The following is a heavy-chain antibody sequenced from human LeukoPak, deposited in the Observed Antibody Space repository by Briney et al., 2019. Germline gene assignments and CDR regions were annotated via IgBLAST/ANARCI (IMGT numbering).Heavy chain of an antibody. Sequence: ASVKVSCKASGYTFTNYAMNWVRQAPGQGLEWMGIINPSGGSTSYAQKFQGRVTMTRDMSTSTVYMELSSLRSEDTAVYYCARDITMIVDRKTRPVFDYWGQGTLVTVSS. J-gene: IGHJ4*02. D-gene: IGHD3-22*01. CDR1: GYTFTNYA. CDR3: ARDITMIVDRKTRPVFDY. V-gene: IGHV1-46*01. CDR2: INPSGGST.